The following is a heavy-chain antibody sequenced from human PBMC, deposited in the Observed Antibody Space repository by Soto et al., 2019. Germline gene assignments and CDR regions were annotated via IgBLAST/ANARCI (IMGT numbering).Heavy chain of an antibody. CDR2: IKSIPDGGTA. V-gene: IGHV3-15*05. D-gene: IGHD3-16*01. J-gene: IGHJ4*02. CDR3: TTDTVCDY. Sequence: RIRQAPGKGPEWVGRIKSIPDGGTADYAAPLKGRFTISRDDSRDTLFLQMNSLKTEDTAVYYCTTDTVCDYWGQGALVTVSS.